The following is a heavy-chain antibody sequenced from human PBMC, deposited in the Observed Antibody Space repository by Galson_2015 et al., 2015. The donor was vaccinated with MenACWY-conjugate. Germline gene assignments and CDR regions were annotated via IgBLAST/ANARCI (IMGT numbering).Heavy chain of an antibody. V-gene: IGHV3-23*01. Sequence: SLRLSCAASGFTFSSYAMNWVRQAPGKGLEWVSAISGSGDSTYYADSVKGRFTISKDNSKNTLYLLMISLGAEDTAVYYCARIPTWGSSFGYFDYWGQGILVAVSS. CDR3: ARIPTWGSSFGYFDY. J-gene: IGHJ4*02. CDR1: GFTFSSYA. CDR2: ISGSGDST. D-gene: IGHD7-27*01.